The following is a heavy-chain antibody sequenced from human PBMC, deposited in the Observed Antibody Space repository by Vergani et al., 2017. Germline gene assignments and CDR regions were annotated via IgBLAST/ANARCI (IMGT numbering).Heavy chain of an antibody. Sequence: QITLKESGPTLVKPTQTLTLTCTFSGFSLSTSGVGVGWIRQPPGKALEWLALIYWDDDKRYSPSLKSRLTITKDTSKNQLVLTMTNMDPVDTATYYCALIGHEDYYGSGSYYIARLIDDWGQGTLVTVSS. J-gene: IGHJ4*02. D-gene: IGHD3-10*01. V-gene: IGHV2-5*02. CDR1: GFSLSTSGVG. CDR2: IYWDDDK. CDR3: ALIGHEDYYGSGSYYIARLIDD.